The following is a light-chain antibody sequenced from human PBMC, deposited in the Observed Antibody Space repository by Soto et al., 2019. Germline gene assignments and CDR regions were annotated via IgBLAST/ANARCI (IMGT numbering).Light chain of an antibody. V-gene: IGKV1-5*03. CDR2: KES. Sequence: DIPMTQSPSTLSASVGDRVTITCRASQSISVWLDWYQQKAGKAPNLLIYKESRLESGVPSRFSGSGSETEFTLTISGLQPGDSATYYCQQYNRYSPTFGQGTKVEVK. CDR1: QSISVW. CDR3: QQYNRYSPT. J-gene: IGKJ1*01.